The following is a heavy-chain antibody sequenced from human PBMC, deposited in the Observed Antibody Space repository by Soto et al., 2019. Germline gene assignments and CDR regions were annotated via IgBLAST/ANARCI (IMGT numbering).Heavy chain of an antibody. CDR2: IYSGGST. J-gene: IGHJ4*02. D-gene: IGHD4-17*01. CDR3: ERGGSYGGNSEGEIDY. V-gene: IGHV3-66*01. Sequence: EVQLVESGGGLVQPGGSLRLSCAASGFTVSSNYMSWVRQAPGKGLEWVSVIYSGGSTYYADSVKGRFTISRDNSKNTLYLQMNSLRAEDTAVYCCERGGSYGGNSEGEIDYWGQGTLVTVSS. CDR1: GFTVSSNY.